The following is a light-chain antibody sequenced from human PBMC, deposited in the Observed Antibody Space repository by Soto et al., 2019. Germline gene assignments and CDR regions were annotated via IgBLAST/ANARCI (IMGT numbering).Light chain of an antibody. V-gene: IGLV2-14*03. CDR1: SSDVGGYNY. CDR2: DVT. CDR3: SSYRSSSPVYV. Sequence: QSVLTQPASVSGTPGQSITLSCTGTSSDVGGYNYVSWYQQHPGKAPKLLIYDVTNRPSGVSNRFSGSKSGNTASLTISGLQAWDEADYYCSSYRSSSPVYVFGPGTKVTVL. J-gene: IGLJ1*01.